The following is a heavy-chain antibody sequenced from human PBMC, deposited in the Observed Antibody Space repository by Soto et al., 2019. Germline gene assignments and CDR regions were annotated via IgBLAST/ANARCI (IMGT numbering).Heavy chain of an antibody. CDR3: ARSDYTDRYAY. CDR2: IYDSGST. D-gene: IGHD4-4*01. V-gene: IGHV4-59*08. CDR1: GGSISSYY. J-gene: IGHJ4*02. Sequence: SETLSLTCTVSGGSISSYYWSWIRQPPGKGLEWIGHIYDSGSTNYNPSLKSRVTISVDTSKNQFSLKLSSVTAADTAVYYCARSDYTDRYAYWGQGTLVTVS.